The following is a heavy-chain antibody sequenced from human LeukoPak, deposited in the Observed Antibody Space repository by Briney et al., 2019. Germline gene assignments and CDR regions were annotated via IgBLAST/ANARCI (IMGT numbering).Heavy chain of an antibody. J-gene: IGHJ3*02. CDR3: ARERLWFGELSHPDAFDI. CDR2: ISSNGGST. D-gene: IGHD3-10*01. Sequence: PGGSLRLSCTASGFTFGDYAMSWVRQAPGKGLEYVSAISSNGGSTYYANSVKGRFTISRDNSKNTLYLQMGSLRAEDMAVYYCARERLWFGELSHPDAFDIWGQGTMVTVSS. V-gene: IGHV3-64*01. CDR1: GFTFGDYA.